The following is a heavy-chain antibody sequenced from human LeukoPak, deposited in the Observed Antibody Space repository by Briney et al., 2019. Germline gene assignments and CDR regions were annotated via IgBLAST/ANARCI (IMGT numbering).Heavy chain of an antibody. V-gene: IGHV3-48*04. J-gene: IGHJ6*02. Sequence: PGGSLRLSCVASGFMFSSYWMNWVRQAPGKGLEWVSYISSSGSTIYYADSVKGQFTISRDNAKNSLYLQMHSLSAQHTAVYYCARDLAPHSKSYCSGGSCYSRIVRYYYGMDVWGQGTTVPVSS. CDR3: ARDLAPHSKSYCSGGSCYSRIVRYYYGMDV. D-gene: IGHD2-15*01. CDR1: GFMFSSYW. CDR2: ISSSGSTI.